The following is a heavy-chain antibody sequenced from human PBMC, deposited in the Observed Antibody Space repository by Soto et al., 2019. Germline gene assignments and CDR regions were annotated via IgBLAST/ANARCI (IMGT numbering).Heavy chain of an antibody. D-gene: IGHD5-18*01. V-gene: IGHV3-23*01. J-gene: IGHJ4*02. CDR2: ISGSAGRT. CDR1: GFTFSSYA. Sequence: EVQLLESGGGLVRPGGSLRLSCAASGFTFSSYAMSWVRQAPGKGLEWVSTISGSAGRTYSTGSVKGRFTISRDNSRNTAYLQMNSLRVEDTAVYYCAKGVSQYTPLALFDYWGRGTLVTVSS. CDR3: AKGVSQYTPLALFDY.